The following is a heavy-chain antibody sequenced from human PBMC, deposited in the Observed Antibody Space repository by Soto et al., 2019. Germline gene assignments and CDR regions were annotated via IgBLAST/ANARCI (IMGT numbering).Heavy chain of an antibody. CDR1: GYTFTSCG. CDR2: ISAYNGNT. CDR3: ARGGPGNYYYYYGMDV. D-gene: IGHD3-16*01. J-gene: IGHJ6*02. Sequence: GASVKVSCKASGYTFTSCGISWVRQAPGQGLEWMGWISAYNGNTNYAQKLRGRVTMTTDTSTSTAYMELRSLRSDDTAVYYCARGGPGNYYYYYGMDVWGQGTTVTVSS. V-gene: IGHV1-18*04.